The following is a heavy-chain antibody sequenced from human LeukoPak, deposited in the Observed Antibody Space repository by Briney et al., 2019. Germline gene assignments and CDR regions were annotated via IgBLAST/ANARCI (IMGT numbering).Heavy chain of an antibody. V-gene: IGHV3-23*01. J-gene: IGHJ4*02. CDR1: GFTFSSYA. CDR2: ISGSGGST. CDR3: AKKYVGDIDYFDY. D-gene: IGHD1-26*01. Sequence: GGSLRLSCAASGFTFSSYAMSWVRQAPGKGLEWVSAISGSGGSTYYADSVKGRFTISRDNSKNTLYLQMSSLRAEDTAMYYCAKKYVGDIDYFDYWGQGTLVTVSS.